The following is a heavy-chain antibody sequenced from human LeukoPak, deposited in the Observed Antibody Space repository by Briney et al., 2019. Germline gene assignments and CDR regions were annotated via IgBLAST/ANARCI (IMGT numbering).Heavy chain of an antibody. Sequence: ASVKVSCKASGGTFINYVIGWVRQAPGQGLEWMGGIVPVYGTPNYAQKFQGRVTITADKSTSTAYMELSSLRSEDTAVYYCARSSRDGYNFDYWGQGTLVTVSS. J-gene: IGHJ4*02. CDR2: IVPVYGTP. CDR3: ARSSRDGYNFDY. CDR1: GGTFINYV. D-gene: IGHD5-24*01. V-gene: IGHV1-69*06.